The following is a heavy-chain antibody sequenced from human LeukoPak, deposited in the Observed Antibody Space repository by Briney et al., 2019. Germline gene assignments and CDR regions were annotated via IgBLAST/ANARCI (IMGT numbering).Heavy chain of an antibody. J-gene: IGHJ4*02. V-gene: IGHV3-30*14. CDR3: ARGPSGYHNT. Sequence: GGSLRLSCAASGFTFSSYAMHWVRQAPGKGLEWVAIIFYDGSNKYYADSVKGRFTISRDNSKNTLYLQMNSLRAEDTAVYYCARGPSGYHNTGGQGTLVTVSS. CDR1: GFTFSSYA. D-gene: IGHD5-12*01. CDR2: IFYDGSNK.